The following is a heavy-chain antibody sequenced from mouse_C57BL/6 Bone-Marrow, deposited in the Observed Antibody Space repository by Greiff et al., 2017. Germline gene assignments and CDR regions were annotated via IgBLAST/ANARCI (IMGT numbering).Heavy chain of an antibody. J-gene: IGHJ3*01. V-gene: IGHV5-6*01. CDR3: ARQGILGTTVGDWFAY. D-gene: IGHD1-1*01. Sequence: EVKLMESGGDLVKPGGSLKLSCAASGFTFSSYGMSWVRQTPDKRLEWVATISSGGSYTYYPDSVKGRFTISRDNAKNTLYLQMSSLKSEDTAMYYCARQGILGTTVGDWFAYWGQGTLVTVSA. CDR1: GFTFSSYG. CDR2: ISSGGSYT.